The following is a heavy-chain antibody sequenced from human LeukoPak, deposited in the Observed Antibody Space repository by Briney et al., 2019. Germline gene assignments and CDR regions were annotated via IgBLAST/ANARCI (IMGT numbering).Heavy chain of an antibody. D-gene: IGHD4-11*01. CDR1: GGSFDSKY. CDR2: IYTSGST. Sequence: SETLSLTCSVSGGSFDSKYWSWIRQPPGKGLEWIGYIYTSGSTNFNPSLRSRVAMSIDTSKNQFSLKVYSVTAADTAVYYCANYTTYVHYYMDVWGKGTTVIVSS. J-gene: IGHJ6*03. CDR3: ANYTTYVHYYMDV. V-gene: IGHV4-4*09.